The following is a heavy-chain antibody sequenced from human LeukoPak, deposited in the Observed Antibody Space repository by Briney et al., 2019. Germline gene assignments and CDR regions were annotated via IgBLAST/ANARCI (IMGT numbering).Heavy chain of an antibody. J-gene: IGHJ5*02. CDR3: ARDNWFDP. Sequence: VASVKVSCKASGGTFSSYAISWVRQAPGQGLEWMGWISAYNGNTNYAQKLQGRVTMTTDTSTSTAYMELRSLRSDDTAVYYCARDNWFDPWGQGTLVTVSS. V-gene: IGHV1-18*01. CDR1: GGTFSSYA. CDR2: ISAYNGNT.